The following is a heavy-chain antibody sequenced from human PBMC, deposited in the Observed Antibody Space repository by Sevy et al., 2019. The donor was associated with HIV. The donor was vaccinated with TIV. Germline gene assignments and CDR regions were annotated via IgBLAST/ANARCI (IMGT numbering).Heavy chain of an antibody. CDR2: ISTSRSDI. D-gene: IGHD3-22*01. Sequence: GGSLRLSCAASGFTFSSYNMNWVRQAPGKGLEWLAYISTSRSDIYYAASMKGRFTISRDNARNSLYLQMNSLRDEDTAVYYCAREADYYDGSGYQYDYWGHGTLVTVSS. CDR1: GFTFSSYN. J-gene: IGHJ4*01. CDR3: AREADYYDGSGYQYDY. V-gene: IGHV3-48*02.